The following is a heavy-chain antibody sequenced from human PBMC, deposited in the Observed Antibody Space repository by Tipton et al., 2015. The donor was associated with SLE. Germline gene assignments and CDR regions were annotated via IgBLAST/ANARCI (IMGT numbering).Heavy chain of an antibody. CDR1: GGSISSYY. Sequence: TLSLTCTVSGGSISSYYWSWIRQPPGKGLEWIGYIYYSGSTNYNPTLKSRVTISVDTSKNQFSLKLSSVTAAATAGYYCSRGGYGIWTGPYYFDYWGQGTRVTVPS. D-gene: IGHD3-9*01. CDR2: IYYSGST. CDR3: SRGGYGIWTGPYYFDY. J-gene: IGHJ4*02. V-gene: IGHV4-59*01.